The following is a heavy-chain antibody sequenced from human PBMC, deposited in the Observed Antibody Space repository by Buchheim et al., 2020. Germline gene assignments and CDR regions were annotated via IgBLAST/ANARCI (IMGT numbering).Heavy chain of an antibody. Sequence: QVQLQESGPGLVKPSETLSLTCTVSGGSISNYYWSWIQQAPGKGLEWIGYIYYSGSTNYNPSLKSRVTISVDRSKNQFSLRLRSVTAGDTAVYYCARDRYYDSSGYYPLDNWGQGTL. V-gene: IGHV4-59*01. CDR1: GGSISNYY. CDR2: IYYSGST. D-gene: IGHD3-22*01. J-gene: IGHJ4*02. CDR3: ARDRYYDSSGYYPLDN.